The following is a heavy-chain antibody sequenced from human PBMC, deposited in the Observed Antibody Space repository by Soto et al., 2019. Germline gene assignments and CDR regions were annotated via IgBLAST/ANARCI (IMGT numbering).Heavy chain of an antibody. Sequence: GASVKVSCKASGYTFTGYYMNWVRQAPGQGLEWMGWINPNSGGTNYAQKFQGWVTMTRDTSISTAYMELSRLRSDDTAVYYCARGSGPYSSSFFASFRYWFDPWGQGTLVTVSS. D-gene: IGHD6-6*01. V-gene: IGHV1-2*04. J-gene: IGHJ5*02. CDR2: INPNSGGT. CDR1: GYTFTGYY. CDR3: ARGSGPYSSSFFASFRYWFDP.